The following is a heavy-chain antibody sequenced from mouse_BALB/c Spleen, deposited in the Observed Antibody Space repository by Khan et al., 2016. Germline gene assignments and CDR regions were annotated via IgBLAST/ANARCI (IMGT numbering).Heavy chain of an antibody. Sequence: VRLQQSGPELVKPGASVKMSCKASGYTFTSYVMHWVKQKPGQGLEWIGYINPNNDGTKYNEKFKGKATLTSDKSSSTAYMELSSLTSEDSTVYYCGRGDCAMDYWGQGTSVTVSS. CDR2: INPNNDGT. CDR3: GRGDCAMDY. CDR1: GYTFTSYV. J-gene: IGHJ4*01. D-gene: IGHD3-3*01. V-gene: IGHV1S136*01.